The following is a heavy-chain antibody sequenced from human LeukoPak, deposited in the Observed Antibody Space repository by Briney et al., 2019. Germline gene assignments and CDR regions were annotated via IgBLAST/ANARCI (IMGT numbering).Heavy chain of an antibody. Sequence: GGSLTLSCAASGFTFSSYSMNWVRQAPGKGLEWVSSISCSSSYIYYTDSVKGRFTISRDNAKNSLYLQMNSLRAEDMAVYYCARDSHGDYDGFAQCFQRWGEGSQLTLSP. CDR2: ISCSSSYI. CDR3: ARDSHGDYDGFAQCFQR. CDR1: GFTFSSYS. V-gene: IGHV3-21*01. J-gene: IGHJ1*01. D-gene: IGHD4-17*01.